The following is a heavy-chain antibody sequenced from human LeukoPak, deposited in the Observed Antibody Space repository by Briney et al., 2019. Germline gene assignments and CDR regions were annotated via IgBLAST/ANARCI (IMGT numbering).Heavy chain of an antibody. Sequence: SETLSLTCTVSGGSISSYYWSWIRQPAGKGLEWIGRIYTSGSTNYNPSLRSRVAMSVDTSKNQFSLKLSSVTAADTAVYYCARDRSSSSLSGEIAFDIWGQGTMVTVSS. J-gene: IGHJ3*02. D-gene: IGHD6-6*01. CDR3: ARDRSSSSLSGEIAFDI. CDR2: IYTSGST. V-gene: IGHV4-4*07. CDR1: GGSISSYY.